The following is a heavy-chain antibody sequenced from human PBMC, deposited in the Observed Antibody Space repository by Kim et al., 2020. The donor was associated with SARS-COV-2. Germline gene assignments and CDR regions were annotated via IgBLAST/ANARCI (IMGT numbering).Heavy chain of an antibody. V-gene: IGHV3-48*04. Sequence: GGSLRLSCAASGFTFSSYSMHWVRQAPGKGLEWVSYISSNRSTIYYADSVKGRFTISRDNAKNSLYLQMNSLRAEDTAVYYCARNSPVRDGDDWRQGSLV. CDR3: ARNSPVRDGDD. CDR1: GFTFSSYS. J-gene: IGHJ4*02. CDR2: ISSNRSTI. D-gene: IGHD4-4*01.